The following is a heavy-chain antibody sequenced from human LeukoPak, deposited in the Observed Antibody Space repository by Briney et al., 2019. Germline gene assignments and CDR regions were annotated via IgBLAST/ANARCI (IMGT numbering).Heavy chain of an antibody. V-gene: IGHV4-34*01. CDR1: GGSFSGYY. CDR3: ARGGERAAASDYYYGMDV. D-gene: IGHD6-13*01. J-gene: IGHJ6*02. Sequence: LETLSLTCAVYGGSFSGYYWSWIRQPPGKGLEWIGEINHSGSTNYNPSLKSRVTISVDTSKNQFSLKLSSVTAADTAVYYCARGGERAAASDYYYGMDVWGQGTTVTVSS. CDR2: INHSGST.